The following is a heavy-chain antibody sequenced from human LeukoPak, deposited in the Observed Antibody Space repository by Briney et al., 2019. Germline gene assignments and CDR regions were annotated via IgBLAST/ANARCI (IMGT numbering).Heavy chain of an antibody. CDR3: ARSFSGYRDY. D-gene: IGHD3-22*01. V-gene: IGHV3-7*02. CDR1: GFTFSNYW. Sequence: SGGSLRLSCAASGFTFSNYWMNWVRQAPGKGLEWVANIKQDGSEKYYVDSVKGRFTISRDDAKNSLYLQMSSLRAEDTGVYYCARSFSGYRDYWGQGTQVSVSS. CDR2: IKQDGSEK. J-gene: IGHJ4*02.